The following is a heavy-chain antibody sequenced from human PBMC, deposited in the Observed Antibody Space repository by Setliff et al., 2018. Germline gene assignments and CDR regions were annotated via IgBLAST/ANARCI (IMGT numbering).Heavy chain of an antibody. CDR3: ARGTGVYDYVWGSYRSLLSWYFDY. J-gene: IGHJ4*02. CDR1: GGSINSGDYF. V-gene: IGHV4-31*03. D-gene: IGHD3-16*02. Sequence: PSETLSLTCTVSGGSINSGDYFWSWFRQLPGKGLEWIGYIYYTGSTHYNPSLKSRLTMSVDTSKNQFSLNLKSVTAADTAVYYCARGTGVYDYVWGSYRSLLSWYFDYWGQGTLVTVSS. CDR2: IYYTGST.